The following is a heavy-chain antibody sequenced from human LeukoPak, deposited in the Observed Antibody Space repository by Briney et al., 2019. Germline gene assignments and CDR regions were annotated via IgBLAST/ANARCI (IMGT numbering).Heavy chain of an antibody. Sequence: PGGSLTLSCAASGFTFDDYVMRWVRQAPGKGLEWVSGISWNSGSIGYADSVKGRFTISKDNAKNSLYLQMNRLRAEDTALYYCAKDPRRWNYVYYFDYRGQGTLVTVSS. CDR1: GFTFDDYV. V-gene: IGHV3-9*01. J-gene: IGHJ4*02. D-gene: IGHD1-7*01. CDR2: ISWNSGSI. CDR3: AKDPRRWNYVYYFDY.